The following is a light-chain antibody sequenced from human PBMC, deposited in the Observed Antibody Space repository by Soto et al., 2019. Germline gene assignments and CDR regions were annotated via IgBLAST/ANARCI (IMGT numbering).Light chain of an antibody. J-gene: IGLJ1*01. CDR3: SSFTSSSTYV. V-gene: IGLV2-14*01. Sequence: QSVLTQPASVSGSPGQSITISCTGTSSDVGGYAYVAWYQQHPVKAPKLMIYDVSYRPSGVSNRFAGSKSGNTVSLTISGLQAEDEADYYCSSFTSSSTYVFGPGTKLTVL. CDR1: SSDVGGYAY. CDR2: DVS.